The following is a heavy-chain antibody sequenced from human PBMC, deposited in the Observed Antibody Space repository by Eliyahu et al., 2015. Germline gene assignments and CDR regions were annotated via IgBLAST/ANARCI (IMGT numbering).Heavy chain of an antibody. Sequence: SNAWMSWVRQAPGKGLEWVGRIKSKTDGGTTDYAAPVKGRFTISRDDSKNTLYLQMNSLKTEDTAVYYCTTDAWITIFGVVTQRFDLRGPGTLVTVSS. D-gene: IGHD3-3*01. V-gene: IGHV3-15*01. J-gene: IGHJ4*02. CDR3: TTDAWITIFGVVTQRFDL. CDR1: SNAW. CDR2: IKSKTDGGTT.